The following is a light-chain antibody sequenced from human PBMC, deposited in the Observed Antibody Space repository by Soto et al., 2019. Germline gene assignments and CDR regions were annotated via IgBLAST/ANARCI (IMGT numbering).Light chain of an antibody. J-gene: IGKJ1*01. V-gene: IGKV4-1*01. CDR3: QHYYNTPWT. CDR2: WAS. CDR1: QSVLHRSSNKNF. Sequence: DIVMTQSPDSLAVSLGERATVNCKSSQSVLHRSSNKNFLAWYQQKPGQPPKLLISWASTRESGVPARFSGSGSEPDFALTISSLQAEDVAIYFCQHYYNTPWTFGQGTKVEIK.